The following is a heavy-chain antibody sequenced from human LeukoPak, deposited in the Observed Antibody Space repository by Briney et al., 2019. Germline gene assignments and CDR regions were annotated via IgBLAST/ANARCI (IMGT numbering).Heavy chain of an antibody. D-gene: IGHD3-10*01. V-gene: IGHV1-24*01. CDR3: ATGPYYYGSGSYYNAYGMDV. CDR2: FDPEDGET. Sequence: ASVKVSCKVSGYTLTELSMHWVRQAPGKGLEWMGGFDPEDGETIYAQKFQGRVTMTEDTSTDTAYMELSSLRSEDTAVYYCATGPYYYGSGSYYNAYGMDVWGQGTTVTVSS. CDR1: GYTLTELS. J-gene: IGHJ6*02.